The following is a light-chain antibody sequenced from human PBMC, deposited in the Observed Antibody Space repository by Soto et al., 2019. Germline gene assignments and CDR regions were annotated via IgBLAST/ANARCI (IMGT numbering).Light chain of an antibody. J-gene: IGLJ1*01. CDR1: SSDVGGYNY. CDR2: EVS. V-gene: IGLV2-14*01. CDR3: SSYTSSSTRV. Sequence: QAVVTQPASVSGSPGQSITISCTGTSSDVGGYNYVSWYQQHPGKAPKLMIYEVSNRPSGVSNRFSGSKSGNTASLTISGLQADDEADYYCSSYTSSSTRVFGTGTQLTVL.